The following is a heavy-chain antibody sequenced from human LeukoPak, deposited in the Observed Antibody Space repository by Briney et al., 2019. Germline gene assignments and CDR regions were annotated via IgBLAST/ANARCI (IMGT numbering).Heavy chain of an antibody. CDR1: GYSFTNYW. Sequence: GESLKISCKGSGYSFTNYWIGWVRQRPGKGLVWMVIIYPADSDTRYSPSFQGQVTISVAKSISNAYLQWSSLKAWDTAMYYCARLLGYCSSSSCLYGMDVWGKGNTVTVSS. D-gene: IGHD2-2*01. CDR3: ARLLGYCSSSSCLYGMDV. V-gene: IGHV5-51*01. CDR2: IYPADSDT. J-gene: IGHJ6*04.